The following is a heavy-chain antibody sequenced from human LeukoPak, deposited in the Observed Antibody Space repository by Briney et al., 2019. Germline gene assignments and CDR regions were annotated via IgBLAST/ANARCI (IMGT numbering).Heavy chain of an antibody. J-gene: IGHJ4*02. V-gene: IGHV3-7*01. Sequence: GGSLRLSCAASGFTFSSYRMHWVRQAPGKGLEWVANIKEDGSDKYYVDSVKGRFTISRDNAKKSLYLQMNSLRGEDTAVYYCARGRGSLVRHWGQGTLVTVSS. CDR1: GFTFSSYR. D-gene: IGHD3-10*02. CDR3: ARGRGSLVRH. CDR2: IKEDGSDK.